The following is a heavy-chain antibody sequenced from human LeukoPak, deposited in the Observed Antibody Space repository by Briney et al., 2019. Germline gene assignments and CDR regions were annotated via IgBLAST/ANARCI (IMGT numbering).Heavy chain of an antibody. J-gene: IGHJ6*03. CDR3: ARGRTPLLRAYYYYYYYMDV. D-gene: IGHD2/OR15-2a*01. CDR2: INHSGST. CDR1: GGSFSGYY. V-gene: IGHV4-34*01. Sequence: SETLSLTCAVYGGSFSGYYWSWIRQPPGKGLEWIGEINHSGSTNYNPSLKSRVTISVDTSKNQFSLKQSSVTDADTAVYYCARGRTPLLRAYYYYYYYMDVWGKGTTVTVSS.